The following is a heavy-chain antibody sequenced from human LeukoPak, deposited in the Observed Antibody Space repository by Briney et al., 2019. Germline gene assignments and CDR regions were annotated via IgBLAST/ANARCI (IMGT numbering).Heavy chain of an antibody. CDR3: ARGWQWRNGIYFDE. D-gene: IGHD6-19*01. CDR1: GLIFRSYL. J-gene: IGHJ4*02. CDR2: ISGSGAST. Sequence: GGSLRLSCAASGLIFRSYLMTWFRQAPGKGLAWVSTISGSGASTYYADSVKGRFNVSRDNSKNMVYLQMSSLRAEDTAVYYCARGWQWRNGIYFDEWGQGILVTVSS. V-gene: IGHV3-23*01.